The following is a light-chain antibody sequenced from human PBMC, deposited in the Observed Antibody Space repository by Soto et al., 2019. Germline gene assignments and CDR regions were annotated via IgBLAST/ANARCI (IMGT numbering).Light chain of an antibody. CDR3: SSYTISSTPGVV. J-gene: IGLJ2*01. CDR1: SSDVGGYNY. Sequence: QSALTQPASVSGAPGQSITISCTGTSSDVGGYNYVSWYQQHPGKAPKLMIYDVSNRPSGVSNRFSGSKSGNTASLTISGLQAEDEADYYCSSYTISSTPGVVFGGGTKVTVL. CDR2: DVS. V-gene: IGLV2-14*01.